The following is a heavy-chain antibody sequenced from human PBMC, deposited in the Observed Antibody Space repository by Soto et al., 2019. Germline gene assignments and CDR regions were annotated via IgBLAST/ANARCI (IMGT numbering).Heavy chain of an antibody. V-gene: IGHV4-31*03. D-gene: IGHD2-21*01. J-gene: IGHJ4*02. Sequence: SGTLSLTCTVSCGSVNSGGSNWNWIRQRPGEGLGWIGYIAYRGTTYSIPSLKSRVTMSVDTSKSQFSLKLSSVSAADTAVYYCARDSGESLRFFDYWGQGAPVTVSS. CDR1: CGSVNSGGSN. CDR3: ARDSGESLRFFDY. CDR2: IAYRGTT.